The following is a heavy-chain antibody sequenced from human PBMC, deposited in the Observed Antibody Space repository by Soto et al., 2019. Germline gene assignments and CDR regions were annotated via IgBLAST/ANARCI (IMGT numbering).Heavy chain of an antibody. V-gene: IGHV2-5*02. J-gene: IGHJ5*01. CDR1: GFSLSTSGVG. Sequence: QITLKESGPTLVKPTQTLTLTCSFSGFSLSTSGVGVGWIRQPPGKALEWLGLIYWDDDKRYSPSLKSRLTITKDTSKNQVVLTMSNVDPADTATYYCAHRPAITSLTSGEGWDLFDSWGQGTLVTVS. CDR3: AHRPAITSLTSGEGWDLFDS. CDR2: IYWDDDK. D-gene: IGHD4-17*01.